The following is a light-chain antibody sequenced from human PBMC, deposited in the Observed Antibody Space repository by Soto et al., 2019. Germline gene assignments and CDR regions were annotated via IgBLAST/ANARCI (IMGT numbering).Light chain of an antibody. CDR3: QQYNSYWT. CDR1: QNVNNC. Sequence: DIQMTQSPSTLSASVVDRVTITCRASQNVNNCLAWYQQKPGKAPKLLIHKASNLESGVPSRFSGSGSGTVFSLTISSLQPDDFATYYCQQYNSYWTFGQGTKVEIK. V-gene: IGKV1-5*03. J-gene: IGKJ1*01. CDR2: KAS.